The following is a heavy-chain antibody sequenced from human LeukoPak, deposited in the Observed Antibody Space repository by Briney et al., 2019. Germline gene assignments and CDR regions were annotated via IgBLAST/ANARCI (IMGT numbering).Heavy chain of an antibody. CDR1: GFTFSSYS. D-gene: IGHD3-16*01. Sequence: GGSLRLSCAASGFTFSSYSMNWVRQAPGKGLEWVSCINFSSSYIYYADSVKGRFTVSRDNAKNSLYLQMNSLGAEDTAVYYCARESARGIYGLDVWGQGTTVTVPS. V-gene: IGHV3-21*01. CDR3: ARESARGIYGLDV. J-gene: IGHJ6*02. CDR2: INFSSSYI.